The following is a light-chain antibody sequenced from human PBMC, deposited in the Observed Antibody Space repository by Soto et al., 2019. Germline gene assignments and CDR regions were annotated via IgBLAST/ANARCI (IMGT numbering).Light chain of an antibody. V-gene: IGKV1-5*01. CDR1: QSITYW. CDR2: DVF. CDR3: QQYHSFSFT. J-gene: IGKJ2*01. Sequence: EIQMTQSPSSLSASVGDRVTITCRASQSITYWLAWYQQKPGRAPKLLIYDVFNLQSGVPSRFSGSGSGTEFTLTISSLQPDDSATYYCQQYHSFSFTFGQGTKLEIK.